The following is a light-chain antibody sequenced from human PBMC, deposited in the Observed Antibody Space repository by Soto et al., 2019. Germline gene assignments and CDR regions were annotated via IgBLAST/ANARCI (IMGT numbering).Light chain of an antibody. J-gene: IGKJ5*01. CDR1: QSVDSTY. CDR3: QQRSNREIT. V-gene: IGKV3D-20*02. Sequence: EIVLTQARGTLSLSPGERATLSCRASQSVDSTYLAWYQQKPDQSPRLLIYATSTRAAGIPDGFSGSGSGTDFTLTISSLEPEDFAVYYCQQRSNREITFGQGTRLELK. CDR2: ATS.